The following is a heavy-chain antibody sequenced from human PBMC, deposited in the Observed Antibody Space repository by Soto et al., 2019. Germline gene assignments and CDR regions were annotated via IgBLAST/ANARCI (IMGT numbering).Heavy chain of an antibody. CDR3: ATYSSGVYSPFDS. Sequence: SENLSLTCAVYGGSFSGYYWSWIRQPPGKGLEWIGEINHSGSTNDNPSLKSRVTISVDTSKNQFSLKLSSLTAADTAIYYCATYSSGVYSPFDSWGQGVQVTVSS. CDR2: INHSGST. D-gene: IGHD3-22*01. J-gene: IGHJ4*02. V-gene: IGHV4-34*01. CDR1: GGSFSGYY.